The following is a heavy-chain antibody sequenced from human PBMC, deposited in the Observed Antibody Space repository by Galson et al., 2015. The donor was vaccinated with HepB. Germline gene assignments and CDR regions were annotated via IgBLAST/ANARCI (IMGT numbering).Heavy chain of an antibody. CDR1: GGTFSSYA. Sequence: SVKVSCKASGGTFSSYAISWVRQAPGQGLEWMGGIIPIFGTANYAQKFQGRVTITADESTSTAYMGLSSLRSEDTAVYYCARGSVWGSDFDYWGQGTLVTVSS. J-gene: IGHJ4*02. CDR2: IIPIFGTA. CDR3: ARGSVWGSDFDY. D-gene: IGHD1-26*01. V-gene: IGHV1-69*13.